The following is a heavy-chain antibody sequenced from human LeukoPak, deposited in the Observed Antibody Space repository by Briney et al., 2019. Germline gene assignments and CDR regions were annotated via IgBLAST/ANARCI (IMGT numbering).Heavy chain of an antibody. J-gene: IGHJ4*02. CDR2: IIPIFGTA. D-gene: IGHD4-17*01. Sequence: WASVKVSCKASGGTFSSYAISWVRQAPGQGLEWMGGIIPIFGTANYAQKFQGRVTITADKSTSTAYMELSSLRSEDTAVYYCARDRPGDYLEWGQGTLVTVSS. CDR3: ARDRPGDYLE. CDR1: GGTFSSYA. V-gene: IGHV1-69*06.